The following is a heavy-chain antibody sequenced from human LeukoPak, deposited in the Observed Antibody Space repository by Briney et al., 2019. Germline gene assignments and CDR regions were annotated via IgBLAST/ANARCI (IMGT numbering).Heavy chain of an antibody. J-gene: IGHJ4*02. CDR2: INPNGGGT. Sequence: ASVKVSCKASRYTFTGYYMHWVRQAPGQGLEWMGWINPNGGGTNYAQKFQGRVTMTRDTSISTAYMELSRLRSDDTAVYYCARDQTSGYYYMYYFDYWGQGTLVTVSS. D-gene: IGHD3-22*01. CDR3: ARDQTSGYYYMYYFDY. CDR1: RYTFTGYY. V-gene: IGHV1-2*02.